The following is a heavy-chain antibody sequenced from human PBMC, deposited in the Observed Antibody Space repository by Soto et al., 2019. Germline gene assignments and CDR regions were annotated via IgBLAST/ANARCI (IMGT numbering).Heavy chain of an antibody. Sequence: ASVKVSCKASGGTFSSYAISWVRQAPGQGLEWMGGIIPIFGTANYAQKFQGRVTITADESTSTAYMELSSLRSEDTAVYYCARGGVYSGYPIGYYYYGMDVWGQGTTVTVSS. CDR3: ARGGVYSGYPIGYYYYGMDV. D-gene: IGHD5-12*01. J-gene: IGHJ6*02. CDR1: GGTFSSYA. CDR2: IIPIFGTA. V-gene: IGHV1-69*13.